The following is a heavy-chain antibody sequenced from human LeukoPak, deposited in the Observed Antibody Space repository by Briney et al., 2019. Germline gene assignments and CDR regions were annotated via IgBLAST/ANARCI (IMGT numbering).Heavy chain of an antibody. D-gene: IGHD4-17*01. CDR1: GFTVSSYA. J-gene: IGHJ6*02. V-gene: IGHV3-23*01. CDR3: AKSTTTVTTSLFGMDV. CDR2: ISGSGGST. Sequence: GGSLSLSCGASGFTVSSYAMGWVRQAPGMGLEWVSAISGSGGSTYYADSVKGRFTISRDNSKNTLYLQMNSLRAEDTAVYYCAKSTTTVTTSLFGMDVWGQGTTVTVSS.